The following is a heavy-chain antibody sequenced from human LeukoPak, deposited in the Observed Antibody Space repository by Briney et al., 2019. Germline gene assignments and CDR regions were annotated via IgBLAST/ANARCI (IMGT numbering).Heavy chain of an antibody. J-gene: IGHJ2*01. CDR1: GFTVSSNY. CDR3: ARDYYDSSGYYYGGHYWYFDL. V-gene: IGHV3-66*02. Sequence: PGGSLRLSCAASGFTVSSNYMSWVRQAPGKGLEWVSVIYSGGSTYYADSVEGRFTISRDNSKNTLYLQMNSLRAEDTAVYYCARDYYDSSGYYYGGHYWYFDLWGRGTLVTVSS. CDR2: IYSGGST. D-gene: IGHD3-22*01.